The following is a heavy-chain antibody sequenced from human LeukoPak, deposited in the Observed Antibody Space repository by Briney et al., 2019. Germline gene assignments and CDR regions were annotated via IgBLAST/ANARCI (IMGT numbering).Heavy chain of an antibody. D-gene: IGHD2-15*01. CDR1: GGSISGYY. CDR2: IYYSGTT. CDR3: ARGSGPSRLDY. Sequence: PSETLSLTCTVSGGSISGYYWSWIRQPPGKGLEWIGFIYYSGTTKYNPSLKSRVTISVDTSKNQFSLKLSSVTAADTAVYYCARGSGPSRLDYWGQGTLVTVSS. J-gene: IGHJ4*02. V-gene: IGHV4-59*01.